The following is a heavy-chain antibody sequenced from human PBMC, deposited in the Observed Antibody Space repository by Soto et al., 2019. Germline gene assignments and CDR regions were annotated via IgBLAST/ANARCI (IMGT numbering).Heavy chain of an antibody. Sequence: ASVKVSCKTSGYTFTSYGISWVRQAPGQGVEWMGGIIPIFGTANYAQKFQGRVTITADESTSTAYMELSSLRSEDTAVYYCARGEDTTMATTFTFFDYWGQGTLVTVSS. CDR1: GYTFTSYG. D-gene: IGHD5-18*01. V-gene: IGHV1-69*13. CDR3: ARGEDTTMATTFTFFDY. J-gene: IGHJ4*02. CDR2: IIPIFGTA.